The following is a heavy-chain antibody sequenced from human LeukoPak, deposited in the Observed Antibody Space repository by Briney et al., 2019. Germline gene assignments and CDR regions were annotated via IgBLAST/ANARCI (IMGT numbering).Heavy chain of an antibody. Sequence: SETLSLTCAVHGGSFSGYYWSWIRQPPGKGLEWIGEINHSGSTNYNPSLKSRVTISVDTSKNQFSLKLSSVTAADTAVYYCARLSPYLGAGSSAFPDDFWGQGTLVTVSS. CDR1: GGSFSGYY. D-gene: IGHD3-10*01. CDR3: ARLSPYLGAGSSAFPDDF. J-gene: IGHJ4*02. V-gene: IGHV4-34*01. CDR2: INHSGST.